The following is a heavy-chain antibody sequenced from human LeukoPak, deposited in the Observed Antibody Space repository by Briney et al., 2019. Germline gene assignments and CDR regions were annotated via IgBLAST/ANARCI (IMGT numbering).Heavy chain of an antibody. CDR2: IRYDGSNK. CDR3: ARDVGAVRGEVYFDY. J-gene: IGHJ4*02. D-gene: IGHD3-16*01. CDR1: GFTFSSYG. Sequence: PGGSLRLSCAASGFTFSSYGMHWVRQAPGKGLEWVAFIRYDGSNKYYADSVKRRFTISRDNAKNSLYLQMNSLRAEDTAIYYCARDVGAVRGEVYFDYWGQGTLVTVSS. V-gene: IGHV3-30*02.